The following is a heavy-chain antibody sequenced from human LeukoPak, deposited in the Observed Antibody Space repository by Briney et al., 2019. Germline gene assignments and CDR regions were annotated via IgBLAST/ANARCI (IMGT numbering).Heavy chain of an antibody. V-gene: IGHV7-4-1*02. CDR2: INTNTGNP. CDR3: ARASRFLEWLLPFNWFDP. D-gene: IGHD3-3*01. CDR1: GYTFTSYA. Sequence: ASVKVSCKASGYTFTSYAMNWVRQAPGQGLEWMGWINTNTGNPTYAQGFTGRFVFSLDTSVSTAYLQISSLKAEGTAVYYCARASRFLEWLLPFNWFDPWGQGTLVTVSS. J-gene: IGHJ5*02.